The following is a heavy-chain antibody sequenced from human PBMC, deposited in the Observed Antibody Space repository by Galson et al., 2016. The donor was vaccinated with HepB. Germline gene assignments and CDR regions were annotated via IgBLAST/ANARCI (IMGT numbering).Heavy chain of an antibody. CDR1: GYTFTSCA. D-gene: IGHD5-18*01. J-gene: IGHJ6*02. CDR3: ARDMAPIQLWLRYNYYGTDV. V-gene: IGHV1-3*01. Sequence: SVKVSCKASGYTFTSCAMHWVRQAPGQRLEWMGWINAGNGNTKYSQKFQGRVTITRDTSASTAYMELSSLRSEDTAVYYCARDMAPIQLWLRYNYYGTDVWGQGTTVTVSS. CDR2: INAGNGNT.